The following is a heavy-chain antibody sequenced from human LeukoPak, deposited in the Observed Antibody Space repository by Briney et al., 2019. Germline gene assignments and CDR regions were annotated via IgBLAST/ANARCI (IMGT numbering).Heavy chain of an antibody. CDR1: GFTFSSYA. CDR3: GRGGAVASY. Sequence: GGSLRLSCAASGFTFSSYAMHWVRQAPGKGLEWVANIKQDGSEKYYVDSVKGRFTISRDNAQNSVYLQMNSLRVEDTAVYYCGRGGAVASYWGQGALVTVSS. CDR2: IKQDGSEK. D-gene: IGHD6-19*01. V-gene: IGHV3-7*01. J-gene: IGHJ4*02.